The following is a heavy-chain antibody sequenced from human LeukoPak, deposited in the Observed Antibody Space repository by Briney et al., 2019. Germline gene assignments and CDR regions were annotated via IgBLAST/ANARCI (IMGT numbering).Heavy chain of an antibody. V-gene: IGHV4-4*07. CDR3: AGGPVTTFF. D-gene: IGHD4-17*01. CDR1: GDSISGHY. CDR2: IHSSGST. Sequence: PSETLSLTCSVSGDSISGHYWSWIRQPAGKGLEWVGRIHSSGSTDYNRSLKSRVTLSVDTSNNQFSLRVNSVTAADTAVYYCAGGPVTTFFWGQGALVTVSS. J-gene: IGHJ4*02.